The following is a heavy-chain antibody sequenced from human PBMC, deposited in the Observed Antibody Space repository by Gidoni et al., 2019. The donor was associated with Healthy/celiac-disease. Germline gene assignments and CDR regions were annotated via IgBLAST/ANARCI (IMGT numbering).Heavy chain of an antibody. J-gene: IGHJ4*02. CDR2: IYYSGST. CDR1: GGSISSSSYY. D-gene: IGHD5-18*01. Sequence: QLQLQESGPGLVKPSETLSLTCTVSGGSISSSSYYWGWIRQPPGKGLEWIGSIYYSGSTYYNPSLKSRVTISVDTSKNQFSLKLSSVTAADTAVYYCAKCGYSYGAFGYWGQGTLVTVSS. V-gene: IGHV4-39*01. CDR3: AKCGYSYGAFGY.